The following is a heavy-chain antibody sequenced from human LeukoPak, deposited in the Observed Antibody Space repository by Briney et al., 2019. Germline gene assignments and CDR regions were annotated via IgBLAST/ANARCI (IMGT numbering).Heavy chain of an antibody. CDR1: GFTLSSYG. D-gene: IGHD2-2*01. Sequence: PGGSLRLSCAASGFTLSSYGMHWVRQAPGKGLEWVAFIRSDGSNKYYADSVKGRFTISRDNSKNTLYLQMNSLRAEDTAVYYCARTFPPAPTGNYYYYYMDVWGKGTTVTVSS. V-gene: IGHV3-30*02. CDR3: ARTFPPAPTGNYYYYYMDV. J-gene: IGHJ6*03. CDR2: IRSDGSNK.